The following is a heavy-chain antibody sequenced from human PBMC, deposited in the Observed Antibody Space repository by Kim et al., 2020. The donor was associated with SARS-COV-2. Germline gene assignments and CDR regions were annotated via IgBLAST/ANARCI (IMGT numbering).Heavy chain of an antibody. CDR3: AKEWVPSGSYVGYYFDY. CDR2: IWYDGSNK. Sequence: GGSLRLSCAASGFTFSSYGMHWVRQAPGKGLEWVAVIWYDGSNKYYADSVKGRFTISRDNSKNTLYLQMNSLRAEDTAVYYCAKEWVPSGSYVGYYFDYWGQGTLVTVSS. CDR1: GFTFSSYG. V-gene: IGHV3-33*06. D-gene: IGHD1-26*01. J-gene: IGHJ4*02.